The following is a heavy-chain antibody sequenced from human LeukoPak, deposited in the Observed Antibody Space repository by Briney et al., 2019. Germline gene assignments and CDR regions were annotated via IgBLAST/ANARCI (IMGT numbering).Heavy chain of an antibody. Sequence: GGSLRLSCAASGFTVSSNYMSWVRQAPGKGLEWVSVIYSGGSTYYADSVKGRFTISRDNSKNTLYLQMNSLRAEDTAVYYCARGPYYYDSSGYYYDAFDIWGQGTMVTVSS. CDR3: ARGPYYYDSSGYYYDAFDI. CDR2: IYSGGST. V-gene: IGHV3-66*01. D-gene: IGHD3-22*01. CDR1: GFTVSSNY. J-gene: IGHJ3*02.